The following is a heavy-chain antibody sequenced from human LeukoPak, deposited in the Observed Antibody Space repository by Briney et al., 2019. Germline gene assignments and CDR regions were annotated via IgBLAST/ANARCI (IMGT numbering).Heavy chain of an antibody. V-gene: IGHV4-4*07. Sequence: PSETLSLTCTVSGGSISSYYWSWLPQPAGKGLEWIGRIYTSGSTNYNPSLKSRVTMSVDTSKTQFSLKLSSVTGADTAVYYCARVVVVPAAIRFDPWGQGTLVTVSS. J-gene: IGHJ5*02. D-gene: IGHD2-2*01. CDR1: GGSISSYY. CDR2: IYTSGST. CDR3: ARVVVVPAAIRFDP.